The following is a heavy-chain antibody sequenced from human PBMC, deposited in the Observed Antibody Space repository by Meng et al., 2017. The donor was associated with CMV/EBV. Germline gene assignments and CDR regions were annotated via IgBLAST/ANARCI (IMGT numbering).Heavy chain of an antibody. V-gene: IGHV1-2*02. D-gene: IGHD3-3*01. J-gene: IGHJ6*02. CDR3: AREQRRYDFWMGYRDYYYGMDV. CDR1: GYTFTGYY. CDR2: INPNSGGT. Sequence: ASVKVSCKASGYTFTGYYMHWVRQAPGQGLEWMGWINPNSGGTNYAQKFQGRVTMTRDTSISTAYMELIRLRSDDTAVYYCAREQRRYDFWMGYRDYYYGMDVWGQGTTVTVSS.